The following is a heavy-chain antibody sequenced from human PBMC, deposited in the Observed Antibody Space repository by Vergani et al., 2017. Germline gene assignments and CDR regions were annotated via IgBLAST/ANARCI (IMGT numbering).Heavy chain of an antibody. Sequence: QVQLQESGPGLVKPSQTLSLTCSVSGDPISSGVYYWNWIRQHPGKGLEWIGYIYSTGSTHHNPSLRRRINMSVDTSKNQFSLKLNSVTAADTAMYYCARMGGYDEGDAFRIGYFDSWDPGILVTVSS. V-gene: IGHV4-31*03. J-gene: IGHJ4*02. CDR1: GDPISSGVYY. CDR2: IYSTGST. D-gene: IGHD3-22*01. CDR3: ARMGGYDEGDAFRIGYFDS.